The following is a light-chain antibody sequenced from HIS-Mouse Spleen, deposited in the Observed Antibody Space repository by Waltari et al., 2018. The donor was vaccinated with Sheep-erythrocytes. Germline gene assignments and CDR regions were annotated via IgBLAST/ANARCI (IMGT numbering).Light chain of an antibody. CDR2: RNN. Sequence: QSVLTQPPSASGTPGQRVTISGSGSSSTIGSIFVYWSQQLPGTAPTLLIYRNNQRPSGVPARFSGSKSGTSASLAISGLRSEDEADYYCAAWDDSLSGHWVFGGGTKLTVL. V-gene: IGLV1-47*01. CDR1: SSTIGSIF. CDR3: AAWDDSLSGHWV. J-gene: IGLJ3*02.